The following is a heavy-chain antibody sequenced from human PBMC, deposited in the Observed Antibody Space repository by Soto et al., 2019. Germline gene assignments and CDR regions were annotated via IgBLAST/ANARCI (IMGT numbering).Heavy chain of an antibody. Sequence: SETLSLTCTFSGGSISSYYRSLIRQPPGKGLEWIGYIYYSGSTNYNPSLKSRVTISVDTSKNQFSLKLSSVTAADTAVYYCARSNHCGGDCFFDYWGQGTLVPVSS. CDR3: ARSNHCGGDCFFDY. CDR2: IYYSGST. J-gene: IGHJ4*02. V-gene: IGHV4-59*01. CDR1: GGSISSYY. D-gene: IGHD2-21*02.